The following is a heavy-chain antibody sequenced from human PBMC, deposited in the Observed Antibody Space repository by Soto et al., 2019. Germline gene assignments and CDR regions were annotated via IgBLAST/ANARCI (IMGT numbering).Heavy chain of an antibody. CDR2: IYYTGNS. V-gene: IGHV4-31*03. CDR1: GGSITTNGHY. J-gene: IGHJ4*02. D-gene: IGHD6-19*01. Sequence: QVQLQESGPELVKPSQTLSLTCSVSGGSITTNGHYWTWIRQHPGQGLEWIAYIYYTGNSYLNPSLMSRLSISVDTSTHQFSLELRSATAADTAVYYCAREQWGFDSWGQGTLVTVSS. CDR3: AREQWGFDS.